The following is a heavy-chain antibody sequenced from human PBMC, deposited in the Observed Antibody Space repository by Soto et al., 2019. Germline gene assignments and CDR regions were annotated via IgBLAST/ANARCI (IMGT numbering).Heavy chain of an antibody. CDR1: GFTFSSYA. CDR3: AKDGVVYGDQFFNYFAY. D-gene: IGHD4-17*01. Sequence: EVQLLESGGGLVQPGGSLRLSCAASGFTFSSYAMSWVRQAPGKGLEWVSAISGSGGSTYYADSVKGRFTISRDNSKNTLYLQMNSLRAEDTAVYYCAKDGVVYGDQFFNYFAYWGQGTLVTVSS. CDR2: ISGSGGST. J-gene: IGHJ4*02. V-gene: IGHV3-23*01.